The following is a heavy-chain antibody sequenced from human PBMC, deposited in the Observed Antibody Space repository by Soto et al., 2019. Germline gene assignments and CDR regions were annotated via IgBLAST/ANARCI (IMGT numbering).Heavy chain of an antibody. D-gene: IGHD4-17*01. CDR3: ARWRTARSVYWYFDL. CDR1: GGSVSSGDYY. V-gene: IGHV4-61*03. CDR2: VFHSGSA. Sequence: QVQLQESGPGVVKPSETLSLTCTVSGGSVSSGDYYWSWIRQPPGKGLEWIGSVFHSGSANYNPSLKSRLTMSVDTSKKHFSLTLRSVSAADTAVYFCARWRTARSVYWYFDLWGRGTLVTVSS. J-gene: IGHJ2*01.